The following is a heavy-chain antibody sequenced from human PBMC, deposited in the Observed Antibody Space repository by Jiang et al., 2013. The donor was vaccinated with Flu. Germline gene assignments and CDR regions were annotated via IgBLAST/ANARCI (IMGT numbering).Heavy chain of an antibody. J-gene: IGHJ4*02. V-gene: IGHV1-69*04. CDR3: ARIIVPAAIPDY. CDR1: GGTFSSYA. Sequence: GAEVKKPGSSVKVSCKASGGTFSSYAISWVRQAPGQGLEWMGRIIPILGIANYAQKFQGRVTITADKSTSTAYMELSSLRSEDTAVYYCARIIVPAAIPDYWGQGTLVTVSS. D-gene: IGHD2-2*01. CDR2: IIPILGIA.